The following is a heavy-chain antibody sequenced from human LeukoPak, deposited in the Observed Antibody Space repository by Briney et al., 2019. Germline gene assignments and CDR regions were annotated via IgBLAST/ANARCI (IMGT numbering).Heavy chain of an antibody. Sequence: SVKVSCKASGGTLSSYAISWVRQAPGQGLEWMGGIIPIFGTANYAQKFQGRVTITADESTSTVYMELSSLRSEDTAVYYCARSSSSADAFDLWGQGTMVTVSS. J-gene: IGHJ3*01. V-gene: IGHV1-69*13. CDR2: IIPIFGTA. D-gene: IGHD6-6*01. CDR3: ARSSSSADAFDL. CDR1: GGTLSSYA.